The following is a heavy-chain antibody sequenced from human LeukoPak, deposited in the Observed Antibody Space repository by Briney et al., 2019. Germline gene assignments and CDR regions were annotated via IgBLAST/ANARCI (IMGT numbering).Heavy chain of an antibody. CDR1: GYTFTGYY. CDR2: MYANSGDT. V-gene: IGHV1-2*02. Sequence: GASVKVSCKASGYTFTGYYMHWVRQAPGQGLEWMGWMYANSGDTQSAQKFHGRVTVTRDTSISTAYMEVSRLRSDDTAAYYCARGLLSEINWYFDLWGRGTLVTVSS. J-gene: IGHJ2*01. D-gene: IGHD5-24*01. CDR3: ARGLLSEINWYFDL.